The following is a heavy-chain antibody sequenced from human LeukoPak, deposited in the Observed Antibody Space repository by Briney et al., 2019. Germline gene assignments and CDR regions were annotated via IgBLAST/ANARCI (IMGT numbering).Heavy chain of an antibody. CDR1: GFTFSSYC. Sequence: GGSLRLSCAASGFTFSSYCMNWVRQAPGKGLEWVSSISSSSSYIYYADSVKGRFTISRDNAKNSLYLQMNRLRAEDTAVYYCARGGNMVRGVSPLDYWGQGTLVTVSS. V-gene: IGHV3-21*01. D-gene: IGHD3-10*01. CDR3: ARGGNMVRGVSPLDY. J-gene: IGHJ4*02. CDR2: ISSSSSYI.